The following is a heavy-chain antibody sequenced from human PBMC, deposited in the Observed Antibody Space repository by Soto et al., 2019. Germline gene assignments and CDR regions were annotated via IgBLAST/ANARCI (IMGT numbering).Heavy chain of an antibody. CDR1: GGTFSSYT. CDR2: IIPILGIA. CDR3: ARHYWVGGMDV. D-gene: IGHD3-10*01. Sequence: QVQLVQSGAEVKKPGSSVKVSCKASGGTFSSYTISWVRQAPGQGLEWMGRIIPILGIANYAQKFQGRVTITANKSTSTAYMELSSLRSEDTAVYYCARHYWVGGMDVWGQGTTVTVSS. V-gene: IGHV1-69*02. J-gene: IGHJ6*02.